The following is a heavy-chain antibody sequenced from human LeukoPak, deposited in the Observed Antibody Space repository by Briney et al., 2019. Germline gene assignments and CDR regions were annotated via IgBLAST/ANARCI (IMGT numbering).Heavy chain of an antibody. CDR3: ARHAQLRPYYFDY. V-gene: IGHV4-39*07. CDR2: IYYSGST. D-gene: IGHD5-18*01. CDR1: GGSISSSSYY. Sequence: PSETLSLTCTVSGGSISSSSYYWGWIRQPPGKGLEWIGSIYYSGSTYYDPSLKSRVTISVDTSKNQFSLKLSSVTAADTAVYYCARHAQLRPYYFDYWGQGTLVPVSS. J-gene: IGHJ4*02.